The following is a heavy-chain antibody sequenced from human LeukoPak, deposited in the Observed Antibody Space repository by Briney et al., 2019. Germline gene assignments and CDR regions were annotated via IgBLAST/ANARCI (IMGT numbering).Heavy chain of an antibody. J-gene: IGHJ4*02. CDR2: ISSSSSYI. CDR1: GFTFSSYS. CDR3: ARAFESGSYYDFDY. Sequence: PGGSLRLSCAASGFTFSSYSMNWVRQAPGKGLEWVSSISSSSSYIYYADSVKGRFTISRDNAKNSLYLQMNSLRAEDTAVYYCARAFESGSYYDFDYWGQGTLVTVSS. D-gene: IGHD1-26*01. V-gene: IGHV3-21*01.